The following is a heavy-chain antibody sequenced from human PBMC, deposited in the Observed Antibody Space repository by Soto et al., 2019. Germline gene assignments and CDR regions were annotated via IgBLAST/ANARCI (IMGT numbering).Heavy chain of an antibody. D-gene: IGHD6-19*01. CDR3: ARARWDSSGCGGYCYFDY. Sequence: GASVKVSCKASGYIFPTHGITWVRQAPGQGLEWMGWVSAYNGNTNYAQNLQGRVTMTTDTSTSTVYMELRSLTSDDTAVYYCARARWDSSGCGGYCYFDYWGQGTLVTVSS. V-gene: IGHV1-18*01. J-gene: IGHJ4*02. CDR2: VSAYNGNT. CDR1: GYIFPTHG.